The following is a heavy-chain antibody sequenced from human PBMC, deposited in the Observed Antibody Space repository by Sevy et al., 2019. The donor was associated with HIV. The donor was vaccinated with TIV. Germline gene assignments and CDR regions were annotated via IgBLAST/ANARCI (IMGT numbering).Heavy chain of an antibody. J-gene: IGHJ4*02. CDR2: ISGSGGST. D-gene: IGHD6-19*01. CDR1: GFTFSSYA. CDR3: AKDKVWYGSGWYLGY. Sequence: GGSLRLSCAASGFTFSSYAMSWVRQAPGKGLEWVSAISGSGGSTYYADSVKGRFTISRDNSKNTLYLQMNSLSAEDMAVYYDAKDKVWYGSGWYLGYWGQGTLVTVSS. V-gene: IGHV3-23*01.